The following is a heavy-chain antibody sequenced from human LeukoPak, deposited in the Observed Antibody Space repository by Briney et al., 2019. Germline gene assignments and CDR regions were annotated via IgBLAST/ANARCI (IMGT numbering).Heavy chain of an antibody. CDR1: GYTFTRYG. D-gene: IGHD6-19*01. CDR3: ARDRSSGPFDY. V-gene: IGHV1-18*01. Sequence: ASVKVSCKASGYTFTRYGISWVRQAPGQGLQWLGWISASNGNTNYAQKFRDRVTMTTDTSTSTAYMELRSLRSDDTAVYYCARDRSSGPFDYWGQGTLVTVSS. CDR2: ISASNGNT. J-gene: IGHJ4*02.